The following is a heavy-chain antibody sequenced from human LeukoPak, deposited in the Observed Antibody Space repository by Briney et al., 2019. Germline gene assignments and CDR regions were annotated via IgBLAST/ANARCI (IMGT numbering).Heavy chain of an antibody. CDR2: LYSDGNT. CDR3: ARGVEPLGANTLAY. Sequence: PGGSLRLSCAASGFTFSSYAMSWFRQAPGKGLEWVSVLYSDGNTKYADSVQGRFTISRDNSKITMYLEMNSLSPDDTAVYYCARGVEPLGANTLAYWGQGTLVTVSS. D-gene: IGHD4/OR15-4a*01. V-gene: IGHV3-23*03. CDR1: GFTFSSYA. J-gene: IGHJ4*02.